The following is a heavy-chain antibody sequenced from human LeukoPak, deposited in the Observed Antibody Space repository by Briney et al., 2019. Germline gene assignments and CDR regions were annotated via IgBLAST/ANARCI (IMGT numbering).Heavy chain of an antibody. Sequence: SETLSLTCTVSGGSISSYYWSWIRQPPGRGLEWIGYTSYSGSTDYNPSLRSRVTLSVDTSKNQLSLKLSSVTAADTAVYYCGRRTSYDALTGYTYWYFDLWGRGTLVTVSS. D-gene: IGHD3-9*01. CDR1: GGSISSYY. V-gene: IGHV4-59*01. CDR2: TSYSGST. CDR3: GRRTSYDALTGYTYWYFDL. J-gene: IGHJ2*01.